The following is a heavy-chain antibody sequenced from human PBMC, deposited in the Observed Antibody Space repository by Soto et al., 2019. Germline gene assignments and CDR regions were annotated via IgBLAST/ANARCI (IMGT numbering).Heavy chain of an antibody. Sequence: QVQLVQSGAEVKKPGSSGKVSCKASGGTFSRYAISWVRQSPGPGLEWMGGIIPIFGTANYAQKFQGRVTITADKSTSTVYMGLSSLRSENTAVYDCAGIQGSTEADRYFDYWGQGTLVTVSS. CDR1: GGTFSRYA. D-gene: IGHD4-17*01. CDR2: IIPIFGTA. J-gene: IGHJ4*02. CDR3: AGIQGSTEADRYFDY. V-gene: IGHV1-69*06.